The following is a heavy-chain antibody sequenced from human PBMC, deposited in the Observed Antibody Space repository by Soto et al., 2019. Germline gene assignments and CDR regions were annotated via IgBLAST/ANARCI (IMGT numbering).Heavy chain of an antibody. Sequence: QVQLVQSGAEVKKPGASVKVSCKASGYTFTSYYMHWVRQAPGQGLEWMGIINPSGGSTSYAQKFQGRVTMTRDTSTSTVYMELSSLRSEDTVVYYCARRMVRGASDYWGQGTLVTVSS. CDR3: ARRMVRGASDY. D-gene: IGHD3-10*01. CDR1: GYTFTSYY. CDR2: INPSGGST. J-gene: IGHJ4*02. V-gene: IGHV1-46*01.